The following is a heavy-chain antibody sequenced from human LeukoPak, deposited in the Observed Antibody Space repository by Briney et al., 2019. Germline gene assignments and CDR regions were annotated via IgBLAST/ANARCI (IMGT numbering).Heavy chain of an antibody. CDR3: ARVRNYDSSGYYLPQYYFDY. D-gene: IGHD3-22*01. Sequence: GESLKISCKGSGYSFTSYWIGWVRQMPGKGLEWMGIIYPGDYSPSFQGQVTISADKSISTAYPQWSSLKASDTAMYYCARVRNYDSSGYYLPQYYFDYWGQGALVTVSS. CDR1: GYSFTSYW. J-gene: IGHJ4*02. CDR2: IYPGD. V-gene: IGHV5-51*01.